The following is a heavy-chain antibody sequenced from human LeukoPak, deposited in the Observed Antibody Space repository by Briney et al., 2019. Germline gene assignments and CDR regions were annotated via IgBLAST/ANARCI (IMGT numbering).Heavy chain of an antibody. CDR1: GFTFSDYY. J-gene: IGHJ6*02. V-gene: IGHV3-11*01. Sequence: NTGGSLRLSCAASGFTFSDYYMSWIRQAPGKGLEWVSYISSSGSTIYYADSVKGRFTISRDNAKNSLYLQMNSLRAEDTAVYYCARDRYYYYGMDVWGQGTTVTVSS. CDR3: ARDRYYYYGMDV. CDR2: ISSSGSTI.